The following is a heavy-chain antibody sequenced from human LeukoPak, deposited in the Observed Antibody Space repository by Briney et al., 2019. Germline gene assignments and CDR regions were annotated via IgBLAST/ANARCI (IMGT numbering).Heavy chain of an antibody. J-gene: IGHJ4*02. Sequence: SETLSLPCTVSSGSLSDYYWNWIRQPPGKGLEWIGNIYHSGTTNHNPSLKSRVTISIDTSKKQFSLKLRSVTTADTAMYFCGRYYDSSGYSPISYWGQGILVTVSS. V-gene: IGHV4-59*01. CDR1: SGSLSDYY. CDR3: GRYYDSSGYSPISY. D-gene: IGHD3-22*01. CDR2: IYHSGTT.